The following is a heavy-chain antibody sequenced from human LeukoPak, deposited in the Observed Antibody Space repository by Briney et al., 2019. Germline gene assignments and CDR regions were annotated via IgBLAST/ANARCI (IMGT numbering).Heavy chain of an antibody. CDR2: MFNGGGT. CDR1: GASISALSDY. D-gene: IGHD3-3*01. Sequence: SETPSLTCTVSGASISALSDYWGWIRQAPGKGLEWIGSMFNGGGTFYNPSLKSRVSMSIDVSKNQFSLRLKSVAASDTALYYCARHLTYDLGDFWGQGALVTVAS. J-gene: IGHJ4*02. CDR3: ARHLTYDLGDF. V-gene: IGHV4-39*01.